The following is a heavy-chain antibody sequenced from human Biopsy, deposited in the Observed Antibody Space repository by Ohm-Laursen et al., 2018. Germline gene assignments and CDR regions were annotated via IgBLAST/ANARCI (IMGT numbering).Heavy chain of an antibody. CDR3: AREQPALSGGGSWFDS. CDR2: ISWHSGSR. CDR1: GFTFDNYA. J-gene: IGHJ5*01. Sequence: SLRLSCAASGFTFDNYAMHWVRQAPGKGLEWVSGISWHSGSRGYADSVKGRFTISRDNAKNSLYLQMNSLRADDSAVYFCAREQPALSGGGSWFDSWGQGTLVIVSS. D-gene: IGHD6-19*01. V-gene: IGHV3-9*01.